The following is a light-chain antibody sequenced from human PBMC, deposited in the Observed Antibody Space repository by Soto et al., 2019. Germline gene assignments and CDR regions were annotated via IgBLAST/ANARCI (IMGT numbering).Light chain of an antibody. J-gene: IGLJ1*01. CDR2: GNS. Sequence: QSVLTQPPSVSGAPGQRVTISCTGSSSNIGAGYDVHWYQQLPGTAPKLLIYGNSNRPSGVPDRFSGSKSGTSASLAITGLQAEDEADYYCQSSDSSLKFFGTGTRSPS. CDR1: SSNIGAGYD. CDR3: QSSDSSLKF. V-gene: IGLV1-40*01.